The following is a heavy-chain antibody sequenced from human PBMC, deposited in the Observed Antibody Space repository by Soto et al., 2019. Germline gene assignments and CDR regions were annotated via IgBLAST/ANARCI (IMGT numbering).Heavy chain of an antibody. J-gene: IGHJ6*02. D-gene: IGHD4-17*01. CDR2: IIPVFGTA. CDR1: GGTLRNYG. CDR3: ARGDATKIVVTTYYGMDV. Sequence: QVQLVQSGAEVKKPGSSVRVSCKASGGTLRNYGISWVRQAPGQGLEWMGGIIPVFGTANYAQKFQGRVTITADESTSTVYMDGTSLRSEDTAVYYCARGDATKIVVTTYYGMDVWGPGTTVTVSS. V-gene: IGHV1-69*12.